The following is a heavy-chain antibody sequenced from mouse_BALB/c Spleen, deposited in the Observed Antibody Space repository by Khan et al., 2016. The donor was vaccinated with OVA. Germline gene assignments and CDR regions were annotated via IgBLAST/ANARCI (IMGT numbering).Heavy chain of an antibody. D-gene: IGHD4-1*01. V-gene: IGHV3-2*02. Sequence: VQLKESGPGLVKPSQSLSLTCTVTGYSITSDYAWNWIRQFPGNKLEWMGYISYSDTTTYNPSLKSRISITRDTSKNQVFLHLNSVTTEDTATYYCASELGRYYAMDYWGQGTSVTVSS. CDR2: ISYSDTT. CDR1: GYSITSDYA. CDR3: ASELGRYYAMDY. J-gene: IGHJ4*01.